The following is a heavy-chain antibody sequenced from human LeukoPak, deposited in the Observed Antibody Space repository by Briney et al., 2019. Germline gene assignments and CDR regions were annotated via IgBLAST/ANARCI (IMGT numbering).Heavy chain of an antibody. V-gene: IGHV4-61*02. J-gene: IGHJ6*03. CDR3: ARDRIAAALDYYVDV. D-gene: IGHD6-13*01. CDR2: IYTSGST. Sequence: SQTLSLTCTVSGGSISSGSYYWSWIRQPAGKGLEWIGRIYTSGSTNYNPSPKSRVTISVDTSTNQFSLKLSSVTAADTAVYYCARDRIAAALDYYVDVWGKETTVTVSS. CDR1: GGSISSGSYY.